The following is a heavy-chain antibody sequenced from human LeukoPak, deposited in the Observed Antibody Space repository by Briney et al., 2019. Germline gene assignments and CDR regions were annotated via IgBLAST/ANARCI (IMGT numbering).Heavy chain of an antibody. V-gene: IGHV3-23*01. CDR3: ASRKSITDVAY. CDR1: GFTFNNFA. D-gene: IGHD5-12*01. J-gene: IGHJ4*02. CDR2: IGASGASP. Sequence: GGSLRLSCAAPGFTFNNFAMSWVRQAPGRGLEWITSIGASGASPFYADSVKGRFTISRDNAKNSLYLQMNSLRAEDTAVYYCASRKSITDVAYWGQGTLVTVSS.